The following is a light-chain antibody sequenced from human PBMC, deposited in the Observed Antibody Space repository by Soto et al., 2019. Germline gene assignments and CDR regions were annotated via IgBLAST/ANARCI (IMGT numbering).Light chain of an antibody. CDR2: DTS. Sequence: QAVVTQEPSLTVSPGGTVTLTCDSSAGPVTTEHYPYWFQQKPGQAPRTLIFDTSNKHSWTPARFSGSLLGGKAALTLSGAQPEDEAEYYCLLSYGGVGVFGGGTQLTVL. J-gene: IGLJ2*01. CDR3: LLSYGGVGV. V-gene: IGLV7-46*01. CDR1: AGPVTTEHY.